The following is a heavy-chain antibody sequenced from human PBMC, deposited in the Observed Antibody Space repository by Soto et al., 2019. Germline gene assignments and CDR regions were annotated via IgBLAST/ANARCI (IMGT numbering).Heavy chain of an antibody. J-gene: IGHJ6*02. CDR1: GFTFSGYG. Sequence: LRLSCAASGFTFSGYGMQWVRQSPGKGLEWVALIWSDGSNKYYADSVKGRFTISRDNSKNTLYLQMNSLRAEDTALYYCAKDMVRGVIIANYYYYYGMDVWGQGTTVTVAS. CDR2: IWSDGSNK. CDR3: AKDMVRGVIIANYYYYYGMDV. V-gene: IGHV3-30*02. D-gene: IGHD3-10*01.